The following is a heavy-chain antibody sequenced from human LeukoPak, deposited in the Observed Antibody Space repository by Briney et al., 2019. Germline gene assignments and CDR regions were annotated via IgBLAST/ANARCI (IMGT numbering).Heavy chain of an antibody. CDR2: INPNSGGT. CDR3: ARLRLGELSSRRFDY. V-gene: IGHV1-2*02. J-gene: IGHJ4*02. D-gene: IGHD3-16*02. CDR1: GYTFTSYG. Sequence: ASVKVSCKASGYTFTSYGISWVRQAPGQGLEWMGWINPNSGGTNYAQKFQGRVTMTRDTSISTAYMELSRLRSDDTAVYYCARLRLGELSSRRFDYWGQGTLVTVSS.